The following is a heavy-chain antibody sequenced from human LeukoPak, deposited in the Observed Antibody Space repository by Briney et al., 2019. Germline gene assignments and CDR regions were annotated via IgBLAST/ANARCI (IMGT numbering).Heavy chain of an antibody. CDR2: IRYDGSNK. V-gene: IGHV3-30*02. J-gene: IGHJ4*02. CDR1: GFTFSSYG. D-gene: IGHD3-10*01. Sequence: PGGSLRLSCAASGFTFSSYGMHWFGRPPAKGLGWVELIRYDGSNKYYADSVKGRFTISRDNSKNTLYLQMNSLRAEDTAVYYCAKAWMVRGVIKNPFDYWGQGTLVTVSS. CDR3: AKAWMVRGVIKNPFDY.